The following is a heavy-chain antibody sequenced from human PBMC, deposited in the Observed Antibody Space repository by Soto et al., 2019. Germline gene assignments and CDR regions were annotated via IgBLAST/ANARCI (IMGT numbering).Heavy chain of an antibody. CDR3: ARDGRPITIFGVARGV. V-gene: IGHV3-7*03. D-gene: IGHD3-3*01. Sequence: GGSLRLSCAASGFTFSSYWMSWVRQAPGKGLEWVANIKQDGSEKYYADSVKGRFTISRDNSKNTLYLQMNSLRAEDTAVYYCARDGRPITIFGVARGVWGQGTTVTVSS. J-gene: IGHJ6*02. CDR1: GFTFSSYW. CDR2: IKQDGSEK.